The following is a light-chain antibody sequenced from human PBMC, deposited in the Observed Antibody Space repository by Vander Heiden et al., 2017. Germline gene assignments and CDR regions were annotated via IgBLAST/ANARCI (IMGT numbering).Light chain of an antibody. J-gene: IGKJ4*01. CDR3: QQRNNSPLT. CDR2: AAS. Sequence: DIQMTQSPSSLSASVGDRVTITCRASQSISSYLNWYQQKPGKAPKLLIYAASSLQSGVPSRFSGSGSGTDFTLTISSLQPEDVATYYCQQRNNSPLTFGGGTKVEIK. CDR1: QSISSY. V-gene: IGKV1-39*01.